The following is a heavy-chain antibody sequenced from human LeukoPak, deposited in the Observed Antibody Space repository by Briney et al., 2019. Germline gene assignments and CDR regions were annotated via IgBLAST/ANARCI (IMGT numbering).Heavy chain of an antibody. CDR1: GFTFSSYE. Sequence: GGSLRLSCVASGFTFSSYEVNWIRQAPGKGLEWVSYTSRSGNNKKYADSVKGRFTISRDNAKNSVSLQMNSLRAEDTAVYYCARVAIYDSSGYYPFDYWGQGTLVTVSS. CDR3: ARVAIYDSSGYYPFDY. D-gene: IGHD3-22*01. CDR2: TSRSGNNK. J-gene: IGHJ4*02. V-gene: IGHV3-48*03.